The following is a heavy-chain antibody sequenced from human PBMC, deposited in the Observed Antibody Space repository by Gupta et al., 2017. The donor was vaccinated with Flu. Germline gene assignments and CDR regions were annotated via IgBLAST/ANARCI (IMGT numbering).Heavy chain of an antibody. CDR3: TRHGIYCSSTSCYRVDAFDI. V-gene: IGHV3-49*04. CDR1: GFTFGDYA. Sequence: EVQLVESGGGLVQPGRSLRLSCTASGFTFGDYAMSWVRQAPGKGLEWVGFIRSKAYGGTTEYAASVKGRFTISRDDSKSIAYLQMNSLKTEDTAVYYCTRHGIYCSSTSCYRVDAFDIWGQGTMVTVSS. D-gene: IGHD2-2*01. CDR2: IRSKAYGGTT. J-gene: IGHJ3*02.